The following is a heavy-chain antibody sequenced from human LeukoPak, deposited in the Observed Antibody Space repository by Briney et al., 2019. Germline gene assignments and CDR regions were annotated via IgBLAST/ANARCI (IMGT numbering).Heavy chain of an antibody. J-gene: IGHJ5*02. Sequence: SETLSLTCTVSGGSIGSYYWSWIRQPPGKGLEWIGYIYYSGSTNYDPALKSRVTISVDTSKNQFSLKLSSVTAADTAVYYCARRMVDSITTFGVVISWFDPWGQGTLVTVSS. D-gene: IGHD3-3*01. V-gene: IGHV4-59*08. CDR2: IYYSGST. CDR1: GGSIGSYY. CDR3: ARRMVDSITTFGVVISWFDP.